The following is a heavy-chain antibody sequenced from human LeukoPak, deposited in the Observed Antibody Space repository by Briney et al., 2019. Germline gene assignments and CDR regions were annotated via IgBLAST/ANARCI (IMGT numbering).Heavy chain of an antibody. CDR1: GFTFSSYA. J-gene: IGHJ4*02. V-gene: IGHV3-23*01. D-gene: IGHD3-22*01. CDR3: AKHRFESGGYHSTD. Sequence: GGSLRLSCAASGFTFSSYAMSWVRQAPGKGLEWVSAISGSGDATYCADSVKGRFTISRDNSKNTLYLQMNSLRDEDTAVYYCAKHRFESGGYHSTDWGQGTLVTVSS. CDR2: ISGSGDAT.